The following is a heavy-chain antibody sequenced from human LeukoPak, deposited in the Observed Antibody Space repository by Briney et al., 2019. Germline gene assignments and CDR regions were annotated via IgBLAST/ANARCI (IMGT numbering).Heavy chain of an antibody. CDR3: AHRGGYYDFWSGYYTYNWFDP. CDR2: IYWDDDK. J-gene: IGHJ5*02. D-gene: IGHD3-3*01. V-gene: IGHV2-5*02. CDR1: GFSLSTSGVG. Sequence: SGPTLVNPTQTLTLTCTFSGFSLSTSGVGVGWIRQPPGKALEWLALIYWDDDKRYSPSLKGRLTITKDTSKNQVVLTMTNMDPVDTATYYCAHRGGYYDFWSGYYTYNWFDPWGQGTLVTVSS.